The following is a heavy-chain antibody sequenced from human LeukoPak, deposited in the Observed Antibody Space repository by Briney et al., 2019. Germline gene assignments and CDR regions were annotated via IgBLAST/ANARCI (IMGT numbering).Heavy chain of an antibody. V-gene: IGHV3-21*01. CDR3: AREDITMILVATFYFDY. CDR2: ISSTGSYI. D-gene: IGHD3-22*01. J-gene: IGHJ4*02. Sequence: GGTLRLSCAASGFSFSNYNMNWVRQAPGKGLEWVSSISSTGSYIYYADLVKGRFTVSRDNAKNLLYLQMNSLRAEDKAVYYCAREDITMILVATFYFDYGGQGPLVTVSS. CDR1: GFSFSNYN.